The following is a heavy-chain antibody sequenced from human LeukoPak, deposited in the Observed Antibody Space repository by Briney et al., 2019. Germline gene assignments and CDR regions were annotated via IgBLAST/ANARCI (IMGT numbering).Heavy chain of an antibody. Sequence: SETLSLTCTVSGASISSSYYWSWIRQPPGKGLEWIGYIYYSGSTNYNPSLESRVTMSIGTSNNQFSLKLTSVTATDTAVYYCARSPGHRGYDYWGQGTLVTVSS. CDR1: GASISSSYY. D-gene: IGHD3-22*01. J-gene: IGHJ4*02. CDR3: ARSPGHRGYDY. CDR2: IYYSGST. V-gene: IGHV4-59*01.